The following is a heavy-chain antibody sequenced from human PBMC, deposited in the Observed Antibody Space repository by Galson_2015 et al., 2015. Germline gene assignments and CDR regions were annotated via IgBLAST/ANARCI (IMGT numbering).Heavy chain of an antibody. CDR2: LRTGGAA. V-gene: IGHV3-53*01. CDR3: ASSVYGDLQRGAYDI. D-gene: IGHD4-17*01. J-gene: IGHJ3*02. Sequence: SLRLSCAASDFTVSPTYTSWVRQAPGKGLEWVSSLRTGGAASYAVSVRGRFSISRDTSDNTLHLQMTSLRAEDTALYYCASSVYGDLQRGAYDIWGRGIVVTVSS. CDR1: DFTVSPTY.